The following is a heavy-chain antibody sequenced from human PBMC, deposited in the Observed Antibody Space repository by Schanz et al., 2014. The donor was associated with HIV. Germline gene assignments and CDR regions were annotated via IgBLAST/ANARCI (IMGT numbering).Heavy chain of an antibody. D-gene: IGHD3-10*01. J-gene: IGHJ4*02. CDR1: GFNFNNYA. Sequence: VQLLESGGGLEQPGGSLRLSCAASGFNFNNYAMTWVRQAPGKGLEWVAVISYDGVNKHFADSVKGRFTISRDNSKNTLYLQMNSLRVEDTAVYYCARVFGRTYGWPDYWGQGTLVTVSS. CDR2: ISYDGVNK. CDR3: ARVFGRTYGWPDY. V-gene: IGHV3-30*03.